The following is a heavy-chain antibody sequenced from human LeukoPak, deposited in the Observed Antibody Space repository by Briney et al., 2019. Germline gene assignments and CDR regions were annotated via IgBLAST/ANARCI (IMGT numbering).Heavy chain of an antibody. CDR3: ARGRYYYDSSGYYPSYYYYYMDV. Sequence: SETLSLTCAVYGGSFSGYYWSWIRQPPGKGLEWIGEINHSGSTNYNPCLKSRVTISVDTSKNQFSLKLSSVTAADTAVYYCARGRYYYDSSGYYPSYYYYYMDVWGKGTTVTVSS. V-gene: IGHV4-34*01. CDR1: GGSFSGYY. D-gene: IGHD3-22*01. J-gene: IGHJ6*03. CDR2: INHSGST.